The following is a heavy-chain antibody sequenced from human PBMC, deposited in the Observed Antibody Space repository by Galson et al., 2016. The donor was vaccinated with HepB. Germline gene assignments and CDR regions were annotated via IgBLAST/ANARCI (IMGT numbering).Heavy chain of an antibody. CDR1: GGSIRGSIYY. Sequence: ETLSLTCTVSGGSIRGSIYYWGWIRQPPGKGLEWIGSIYRSGNTYYSPSLSPSLKSRVTISVDTSKNQFSLKLRSVTAADTAVYYCASHDDSDWDYWGQGTLVTVSP. V-gene: IGHV4-39*01. CDR2: IYRSGNT. J-gene: IGHJ4*02. CDR3: ASHDDSDWDY. D-gene: IGHD3-9*01.